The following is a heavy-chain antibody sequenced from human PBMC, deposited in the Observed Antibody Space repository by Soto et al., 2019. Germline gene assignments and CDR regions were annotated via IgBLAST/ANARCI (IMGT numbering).Heavy chain of an antibody. D-gene: IGHD6-19*01. Sequence: GGSLRLSCAASGFTFSSYAMHWVRQAPGKGLEWVAVISYDGSNKYYADSVKGRFTISRDNSKNTLYLQMNSLRAEDTAVYYCAGGAVRAGAGTGGFAPWGQGTLVPVSS. V-gene: IGHV3-30-3*01. CDR1: GFTFSSYA. CDR2: ISYDGSNK. J-gene: IGHJ5*02. CDR3: AGGAVRAGAGTGGFAP.